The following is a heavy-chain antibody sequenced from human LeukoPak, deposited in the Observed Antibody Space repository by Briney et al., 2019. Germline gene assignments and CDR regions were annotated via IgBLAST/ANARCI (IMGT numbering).Heavy chain of an antibody. CDR3: ARGVTMIVV. D-gene: IGHD3-22*01. V-gene: IGHV4-31*03. CDR1: GDSISSSGYY. Sequence: SETLSLTCTVYGDSISSSGYYWNWIRQHPGEGLEWIGYIYYSGSTYYNPSLKSRVTISVDTSRNQFSLTLTSVTAADTAVYYCARGVTMIVVWGQGTLVTVSS. J-gene: IGHJ4*02. CDR2: IYYSGST.